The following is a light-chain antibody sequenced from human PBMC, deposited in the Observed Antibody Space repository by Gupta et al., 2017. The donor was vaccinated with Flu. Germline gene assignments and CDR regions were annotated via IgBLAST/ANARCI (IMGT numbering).Light chain of an antibody. CDR3: QQYYSLPYT. J-gene: IGKJ2*01. Sequence: DIQMTQSPSSLSASVGDRLTITCQASQAIDTYLSWYQQKPGRAPQLLIYDVSNLETGVPSRFSGSGTGTEFTFTISSLQPEEIATYYCQQYYSLPYTFGQGTKLRIK. CDR1: QAIDTY. V-gene: IGKV1-33*01. CDR2: DVS.